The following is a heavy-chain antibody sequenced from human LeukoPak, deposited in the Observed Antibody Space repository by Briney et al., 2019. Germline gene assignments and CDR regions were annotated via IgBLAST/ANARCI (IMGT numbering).Heavy chain of an antibody. V-gene: IGHV1-46*01. D-gene: IGHD3-22*01. CDR1: GYTFTSYY. CDR2: INPSGGST. Sequence: EASVKVSCKASGYTFTSYYMHWVRQAPGQGLEWMGIINPSGGSTSYAQRFQGRVTMTRDTSTSTVYMELSSLRSEDTAVYYCASYYDSSGYYYNGMDVWGQGTTVTVSS. J-gene: IGHJ6*02. CDR3: ASYYDSSGYYYNGMDV.